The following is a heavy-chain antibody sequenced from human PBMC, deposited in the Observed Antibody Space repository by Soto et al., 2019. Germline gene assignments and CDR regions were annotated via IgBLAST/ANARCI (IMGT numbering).Heavy chain of an antibody. CDR3: ASHTDIVLNYFEY. CDR2: IIPIFATA. J-gene: IGHJ4*02. V-gene: IGHV1-69*13. D-gene: IGHD5-12*01. CDR1: GGTFSSYA. Sequence: SVKVSCKASGGTFSSYAISWVRQAPGQGLGWMGGIIPIFATANYAQKFQGRVTITADESTSTVYMELSSLRSEDTAVYYCASHTDIVLNYFEYWGQGTLVTVSS.